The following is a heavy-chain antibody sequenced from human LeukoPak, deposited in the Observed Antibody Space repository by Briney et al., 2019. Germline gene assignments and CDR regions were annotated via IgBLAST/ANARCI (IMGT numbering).Heavy chain of an antibody. CDR3: IGTSSPYYFDY. J-gene: IGHJ4*02. D-gene: IGHD6-13*01. V-gene: IGHV3-7*01. CDR1: GFTFSHYY. CDR2: IKQDGSEQ. Sequence: PGGSLRLSCAASGFTFSHYYMSWVRQAPGKGLEWVANIKQDGSEQFYLDSVKGRFTISRDNAKNALYLQMHSLRVEDTAVYYCIGTSSPYYFDYWGQGTLVTVSS.